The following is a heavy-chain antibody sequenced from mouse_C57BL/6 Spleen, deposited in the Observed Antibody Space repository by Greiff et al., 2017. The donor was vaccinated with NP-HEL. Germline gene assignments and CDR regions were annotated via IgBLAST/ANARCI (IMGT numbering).Heavy chain of an antibody. J-gene: IGHJ3*01. CDR2: ISDGGSYT. Sequence: EVMLVESGGGLVKPGGSLKLSCAASGFPFSRYAMSWVRLTPAKRLAWVATISDGGSYTYYPANVKGRFTISRDNAKNNLYLQMSHLKSEDTAMYYGARGYYGSSYVEGFAYWGQGTLVTVSA. V-gene: IGHV5-4*03. CDR3: ARGYYGSSYVEGFAY. CDR1: GFPFSRYA. D-gene: IGHD1-1*01.